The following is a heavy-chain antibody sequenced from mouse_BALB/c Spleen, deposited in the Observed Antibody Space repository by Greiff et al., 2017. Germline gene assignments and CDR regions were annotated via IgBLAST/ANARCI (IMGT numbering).Heavy chain of an antibody. Sequence: QVQLKQSAAELARPGASVKMSCKASGYTFTSYTMHWVKQRPGQGLEWIGYINPSSGYTEYNQKFKDKTTLTADKSSSTAYMQLSSLTSEDSAVYYCARRTRDAMDYWGQGTSVTVSS. CDR2: INPSSGYT. J-gene: IGHJ4*01. V-gene: IGHV1-4*02. CDR3: ARRTRDAMDY. CDR1: GYTFTSYT.